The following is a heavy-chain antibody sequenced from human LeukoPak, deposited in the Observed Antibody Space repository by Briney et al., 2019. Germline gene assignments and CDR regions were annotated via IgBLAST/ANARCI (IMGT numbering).Heavy chain of an antibody. Sequence: GGSLRLSCAASGFTFSSYAMSWVRQAPGKGLEWVSAISGSGGSTYYADSVKGRFTISRDNSKNTLYLQMNSLRAEDTAVYYCAKTYYYDSSGYGAFDIWGQGTMVTVSS. CDR2: ISGSGGST. CDR1: GFTFSSYA. CDR3: AKTYYYDSSGYGAFDI. D-gene: IGHD3-22*01. V-gene: IGHV3-23*01. J-gene: IGHJ3*02.